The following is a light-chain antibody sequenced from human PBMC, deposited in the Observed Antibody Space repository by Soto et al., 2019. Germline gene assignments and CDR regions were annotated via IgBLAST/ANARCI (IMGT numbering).Light chain of an antibody. CDR2: KAS. CDR3: QQYNSYSWK. CDR1: QSISSW. V-gene: IGKV1-5*03. Sequence: DIQMTQSPSTLSASVGDRVTITCRASQSISSWLAWYQQKPGKAPKLLIYKASSLESGVPSRFSGSGSGTEFTLTISRLQPDDFATYYCQQYNSYSWKFGQGTKGDIK. J-gene: IGKJ1*01.